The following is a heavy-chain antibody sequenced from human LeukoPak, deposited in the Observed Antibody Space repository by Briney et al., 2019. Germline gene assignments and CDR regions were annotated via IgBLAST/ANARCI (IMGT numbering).Heavy chain of an antibody. V-gene: IGHV4-34*01. J-gene: IGHJ4*02. CDR1: GGSFSGYY. Sequence: PSETLSLTCAVYGGSFSGYYWSWIRQPPGKGLEWIGEINHSGSTNYNPSLKSRVTISVDTSKNQFSLKLSSVTAADTAVYYCARNAKVIDYWGQGTLVTVSS. CDR2: INHSGST. CDR3: ARNAKVIDY. D-gene: IGHD4-17*01.